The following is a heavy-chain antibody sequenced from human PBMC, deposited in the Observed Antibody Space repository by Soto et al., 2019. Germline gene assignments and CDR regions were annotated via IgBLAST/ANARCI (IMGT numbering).Heavy chain of an antibody. D-gene: IGHD5-12*01. V-gene: IGHV4-39*01. J-gene: IGHJ4*02. CDR3: ARFRYSGYDSPIDY. Sequence: ASETLSLTCTVSGGSISSSSYYWGWIRQTPGKGLEWIGSIYYSGSTYYNPSLKSRVTISVDTSKNQFSLKLSSVTAADTAVYYCARFRYSGYDSPIDYWGQGTLVTVSS. CDR1: GGSISSSSYY. CDR2: IYYSGST.